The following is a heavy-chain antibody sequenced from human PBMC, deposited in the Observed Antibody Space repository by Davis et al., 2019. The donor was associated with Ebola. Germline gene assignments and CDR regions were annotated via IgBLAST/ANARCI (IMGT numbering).Heavy chain of an antibody. CDR3: ARTVADPKVAWFDP. CDR1: GGSISSSY. CDR2: IYYSGST. J-gene: IGHJ5*02. V-gene: IGHV4-59*01. Sequence: SETLFLTCTVSGGSISSSYWSWIRQPPGKGLEWIGYIYYSGSTNYNPSLKSRVTISVDTSKNQFSLKLSSVTAADTAVYYCARTVADPKVAWFDPWGQGTLVTVSS. D-gene: IGHD6-19*01.